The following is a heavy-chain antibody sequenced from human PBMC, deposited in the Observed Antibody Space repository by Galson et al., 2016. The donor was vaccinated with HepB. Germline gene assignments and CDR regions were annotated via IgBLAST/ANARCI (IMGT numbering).Heavy chain of an antibody. CDR1: GLSFTTSA. CDR2: ISSDASDE. V-gene: IGHV3-30*09. CDR3: AKQVKDNGNFHY. Sequence: SLRLSCAVSGLSFTTSAMHWVRQAPGKGLEWVAIISSDASDENYADSVRGRFAISRDNSKNTLYLQMNTVRPNDTAVYYCAKQVKDNGNFHYWAQATLLTVSS. D-gene: IGHD1-26*01. J-gene: IGHJ4*02.